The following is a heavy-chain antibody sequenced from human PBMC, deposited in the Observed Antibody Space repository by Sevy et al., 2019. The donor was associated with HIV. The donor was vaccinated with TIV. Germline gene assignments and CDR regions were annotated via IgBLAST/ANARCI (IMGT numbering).Heavy chain of an antibody. J-gene: IGHJ4*02. CDR3: VREAFCSSATCYRPY. CDR1: GFTVSSNY. Sequence: GGSLRLSCAASGFTVSSNYMSWVRQAPGKGLEWVSIFYINGNTYYSDSVKGRFIISRDTSQNTVSLHMNSLRAEDTAVYYCVREAFCSSATCYRPYWGQGTLVTVSS. V-gene: IGHV3-66*01. CDR2: FYINGNT. D-gene: IGHD2-2*01.